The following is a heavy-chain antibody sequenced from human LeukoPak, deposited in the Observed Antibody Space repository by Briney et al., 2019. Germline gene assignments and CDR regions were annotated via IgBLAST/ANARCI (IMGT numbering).Heavy chain of an antibody. CDR3: ARVQPGIAAPTFDY. CDR1: GGTFSSYA. D-gene: IGHD6-6*01. CDR2: IIPIFGTA. J-gene: IGHJ4*02. Sequence: ASVKVSCEASGGTFSSYAISWVRQAPGQGLEWMGGIIPIFGTANYAQKFQGRVTITADESTSTAYMELSSLRSEDTAVYYCARVQPGIAAPTFDYWGQGTLVTVSS. V-gene: IGHV1-69*13.